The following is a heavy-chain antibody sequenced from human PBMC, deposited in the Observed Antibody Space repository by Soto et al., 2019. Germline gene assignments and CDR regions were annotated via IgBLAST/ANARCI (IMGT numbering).Heavy chain of an antibody. V-gene: IGHV3-33*01. D-gene: IGHD1-1*01. Sequence: QVHLVESGGGVVQPGRPLRLSCAASGFTFSRYGMHWVRQAPGKGLEWVGVIVRDGGQKQYADSVRGRFTISRDNSKNTLYLEMNSVTVDDTAVYDCAGDDAFADNGLDYWGQGTLVTVSS. J-gene: IGHJ4*02. CDR2: IVRDGGQK. CDR1: GFTFSRYG. CDR3: AGDDAFADNGLDY.